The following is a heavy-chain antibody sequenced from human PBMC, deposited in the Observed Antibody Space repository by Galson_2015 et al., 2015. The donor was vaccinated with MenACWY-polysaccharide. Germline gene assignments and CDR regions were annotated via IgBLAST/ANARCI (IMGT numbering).Heavy chain of an antibody. CDR1: GFTFSTYG. D-gene: IGHD6-19*01. CDR2: ISYDRTNK. CDR3: AKTPSSTGWYYFDF. Sequence: SLRLSCAASGFTFSTYGMHWVRQAPGKGLEWVAVISYDRTNKYYADSVKGRFTISRDNSKNTLYLQMNSLRAEDTTVYYCAKTPSSTGWYYFDFWGQGTLVTVSS. V-gene: IGHV3-30*18. J-gene: IGHJ4*02.